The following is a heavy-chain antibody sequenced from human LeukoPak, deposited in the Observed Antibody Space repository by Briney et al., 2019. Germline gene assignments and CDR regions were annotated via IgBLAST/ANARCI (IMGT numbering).Heavy chain of an antibody. CDR1: GGSFSGHY. Sequence: SETLSLTCAVYGGSFSGHYWSWIRQPPGKGLEWIGEINQSGKSNHNPSLKSRVTISVDTSKNQFSLKMTSLTAADTAIYYCASQWMTARVTTTWGRGTPVTVSS. V-gene: IGHV4-34*01. J-gene: IGHJ5*02. D-gene: IGHD2-21*02. CDR2: INQSGKS. CDR3: ASQWMTARVTTT.